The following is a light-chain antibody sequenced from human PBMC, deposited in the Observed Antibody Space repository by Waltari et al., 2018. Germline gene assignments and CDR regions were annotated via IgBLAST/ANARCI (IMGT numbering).Light chain of an antibody. CDR3: QQYYNAPLT. CDR2: WAA. Sequence: DIVMTQSTDSLAVALGERATINCKSSQSILYRSSNRNALAWYQQKPGQPPKLLFFWAATRESGAPDRFSVSGSGTDFTLTISSLQAEDVAVYYCQQYYNAPLTFGGGTKVEIK. J-gene: IGKJ4*01. V-gene: IGKV4-1*01. CDR1: QSILYRSSNRNA.